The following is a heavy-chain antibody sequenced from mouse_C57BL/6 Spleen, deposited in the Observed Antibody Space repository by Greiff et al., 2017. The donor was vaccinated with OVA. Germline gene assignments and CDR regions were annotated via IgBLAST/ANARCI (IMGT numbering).Heavy chain of an antibody. Sequence: EVHLVESGGGLVQPKGSLKLSCAASGFSFNTYAMNWVRQAPGKGLEWVARIRSKSNNYATYYADSVKDRFTISRDDSESMLYLQMNNLKTEDTAMYYCVRQRYDYEECAMDYWGQGTSVTVSS. D-gene: IGHD2-4*01. V-gene: IGHV10-1*01. J-gene: IGHJ4*01. CDR3: VRQRYDYEECAMDY. CDR2: IRSKSNNYAT. CDR1: GFSFNTYA.